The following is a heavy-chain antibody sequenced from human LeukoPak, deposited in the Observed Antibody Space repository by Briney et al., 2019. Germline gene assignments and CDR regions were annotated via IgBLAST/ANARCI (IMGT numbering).Heavy chain of an antibody. CDR2: ISPGGISI. V-gene: IGHV3-48*03. Sequence: GGSLRLSCAASGFTFSSYEMNWVRQAPGKGLEWVSYISPGGISIYYADSVKGRFTISRDNAKNSLYLQMDSLRAEDTAVYYCARSPTVTTFGYWGQGTLVTVSS. D-gene: IGHD4-17*01. CDR1: GFTFSSYE. CDR3: ARSPTVTTFGY. J-gene: IGHJ4*02.